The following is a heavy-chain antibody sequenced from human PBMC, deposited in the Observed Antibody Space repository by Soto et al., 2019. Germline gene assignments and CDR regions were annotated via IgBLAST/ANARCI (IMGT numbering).Heavy chain of an antibody. V-gene: IGHV3-66*01. Sequence: EVQLVESGGGLVQPGGSLRLSCXXXXXXXSTNXMTWVXQAPGXXLEWVSTIYSGGSTYYADSVKGRFTISRDNSENTLSLQMNSLRDEDTXXYYXXXXXXXXXXXXYFXXWGQGTLVTVSS. CDR2: IYSGGST. CDR1: XXXXSTNX. CDR3: XXXXXXXXXXXYFXX. J-gene: IGHJ1*01.